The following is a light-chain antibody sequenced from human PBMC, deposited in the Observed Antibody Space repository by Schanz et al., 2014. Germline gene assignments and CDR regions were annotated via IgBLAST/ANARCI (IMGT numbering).Light chain of an antibody. V-gene: IGKV1-16*01. Sequence: DIQMTQSPSSLSASVGDRVTITCRASQDISNYLAWYQQKPGKVPKFLIYDASSLESGVPSRFSGSGSGTEFTLTISGLQPDDFATYYCQQYNSYPITFGGGTKVEIK. CDR1: QDISNY. CDR3: QQYNSYPIT. J-gene: IGKJ4*01. CDR2: DAS.